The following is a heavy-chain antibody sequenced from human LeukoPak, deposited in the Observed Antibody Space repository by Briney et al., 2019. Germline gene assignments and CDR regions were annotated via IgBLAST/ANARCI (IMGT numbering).Heavy chain of an antibody. D-gene: IGHD3-22*01. CDR3: ARSPLLYYYDSSGLGDYFDY. CDR1: GGTFSSYA. CDR2: IIPIFGTA. J-gene: IGHJ4*02. V-gene: IGHV1-69*13. Sequence: ASVKVSCKASGGTFSSYAISWVRQAPGQGLEWMGGIIPIFGTANYAQKFQGGVTITADESTSTAYMELSSLRSEDTAVYYCARSPLLYYYDSSGLGDYFDYWGQGTLVTVSS.